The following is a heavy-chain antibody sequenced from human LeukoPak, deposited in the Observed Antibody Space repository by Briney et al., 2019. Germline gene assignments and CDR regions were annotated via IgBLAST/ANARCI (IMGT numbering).Heavy chain of an antibody. CDR3: TTSPFCSSTSCYEGDFDY. D-gene: IGHD2-2*01. J-gene: IGHJ4*02. V-gene: IGHV3-21*03. CDR1: GFTFSSYS. Sequence: GGSLRLSCAASGFTFSSYSMNWVRQAPGKGLEWVSSISSSSYIYYADAVKGRFTISRDHAKNSLYLQMNSLKAEDTAVYYCTTSPFCSSTSCYEGDFDYWGQGTLVTVSS. CDR2: ISSSSYI.